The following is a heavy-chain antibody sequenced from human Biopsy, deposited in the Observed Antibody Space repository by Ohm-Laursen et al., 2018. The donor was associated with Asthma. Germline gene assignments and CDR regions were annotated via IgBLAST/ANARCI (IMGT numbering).Heavy chain of an antibody. Sequence: ASVKVSCKASGYPFIGYHIHWMRQAPGQGLEWMGRINPNSGATNYAQKLQGRVTMTTDTPTSTAYMELRSLRSDDTAVYYCARDGPVGAPSDYWGQGTLVTVSS. J-gene: IGHJ4*02. CDR2: INPNSGAT. V-gene: IGHV1-2*06. CDR1: GYPFIGYH. D-gene: IGHD1-26*01. CDR3: ARDGPVGAPSDY.